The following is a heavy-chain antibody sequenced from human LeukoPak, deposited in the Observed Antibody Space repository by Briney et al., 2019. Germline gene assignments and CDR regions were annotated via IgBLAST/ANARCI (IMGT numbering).Heavy chain of an antibody. Sequence: PSETLSLTCTVSGGSISSYYWSWIRQPPGKGLEWIGYIYYSGSTSYNPSLKSRVTISVDTSENQFSLKLSSVTAADTAVYYCARDFSGYDSYYYYGMDVWGQGTTVTVSS. CDR3: ARDFSGYDSYYYYGMDV. V-gene: IGHV4-59*01. D-gene: IGHD5-12*01. CDR2: IYYSGST. CDR1: GGSISSYY. J-gene: IGHJ6*02.